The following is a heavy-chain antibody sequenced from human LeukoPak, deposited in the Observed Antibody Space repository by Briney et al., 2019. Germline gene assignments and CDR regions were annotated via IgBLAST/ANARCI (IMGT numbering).Heavy chain of an antibody. J-gene: IGHJ4*02. CDR2: ITPDGGTT. CDR1: GFTLSGYV. Sequence: PGGSLRLSCAASGFTLSGYVMHWVRQALGKGPESVSAITPDGGTTYYANSVKGRFTISRDNSKNTLYLQMGSLTTEDMAVYYCARENPQGGSDYWGRGTLVTVSS. V-gene: IGHV3-64*01. CDR3: ARENPQGGSDY. D-gene: IGHD5-12*01.